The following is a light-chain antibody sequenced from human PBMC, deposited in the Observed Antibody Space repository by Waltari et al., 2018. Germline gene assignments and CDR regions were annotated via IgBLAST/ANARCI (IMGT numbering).Light chain of an antibody. Sequence: DIQMTQSPSSLSASIGDRVTITCRASQSVSTFLHWYQQKPGKAPNLLIYTASTLESGVPSRFSDSGSGTDFTLTISSLQPEDFATYYCQQSSNMPWTFGQGTKVEMK. CDR2: TAS. CDR3: QQSSNMPWT. CDR1: QSVSTF. V-gene: IGKV1-39*01. J-gene: IGKJ1*01.